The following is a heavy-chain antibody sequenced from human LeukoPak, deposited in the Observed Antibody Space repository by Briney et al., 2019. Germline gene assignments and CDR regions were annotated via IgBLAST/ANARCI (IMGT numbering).Heavy chain of an antibody. Sequence: GGSLRLSCAASTFTFRDYGFHWVRQAPGKGLEWVAVIPYDETIKYYADSVKGRFTISRDNSKNTLYLQMNSLRSEDTAVYYCARTSSGWFDPWGQGTLVSVSS. CDR3: ARTSSGWFDP. V-gene: IGHV3-30*03. J-gene: IGHJ5*02. CDR2: IPYDETIK. D-gene: IGHD6-19*01. CDR1: TFTFRDYG.